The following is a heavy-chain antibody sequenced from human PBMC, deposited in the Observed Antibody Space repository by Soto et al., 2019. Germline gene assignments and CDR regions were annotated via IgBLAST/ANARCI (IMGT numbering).Heavy chain of an antibody. Sequence: SVKVSCKASGGTFSSYTISWVRQAPGQGLEWMGRIIPILGIANYAQKFQGRVTITADKSTSTAYMELSSLRSEDTAVYYCARGSSIAAPTGFDTLGQENLLTISS. CDR2: IIPILGIA. CDR3: ARGSSIAAPTGFDT. V-gene: IGHV1-69*02. CDR1: GGTFSSYT. J-gene: IGHJ5*02. D-gene: IGHD3-3*02.